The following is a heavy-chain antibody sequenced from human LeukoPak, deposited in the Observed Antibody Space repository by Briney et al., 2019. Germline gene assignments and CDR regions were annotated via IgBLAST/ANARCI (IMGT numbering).Heavy chain of an antibody. Sequence: PGGSLRLSCAASGSTFSSYSMNWVRQAPGKGLEWVSSISSSSSYIYYADSVKGRFTISRDNAKNSLHLQMNSLRAEDTAVYYCARGHGIAYYGSGSYPDYWGQGTLVTVSS. J-gene: IGHJ4*02. CDR3: ARGHGIAYYGSGSYPDY. V-gene: IGHV3-21*01. CDR2: ISSSSSYI. CDR1: GSTFSSYS. D-gene: IGHD3-10*01.